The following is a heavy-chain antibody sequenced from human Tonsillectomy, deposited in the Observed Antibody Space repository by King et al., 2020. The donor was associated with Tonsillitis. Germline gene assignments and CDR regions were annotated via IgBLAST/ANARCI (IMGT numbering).Heavy chain of an antibody. Sequence: VQLVESGAEVKKPGASVKVSCKASAYTSSTYGITWVRQAPGQGLEWMGWINPYNGNTIYAQKLQGRVTVTTDTSTSTAYMELRNLRSDDTAVFYCALDILTGFYDYWGQGTLVTVSS. CDR1: AYTSSTYG. CDR3: ALDILTGFYDY. D-gene: IGHD3-9*01. J-gene: IGHJ4*02. CDR2: INPYNGNT. V-gene: IGHV1-18*01.